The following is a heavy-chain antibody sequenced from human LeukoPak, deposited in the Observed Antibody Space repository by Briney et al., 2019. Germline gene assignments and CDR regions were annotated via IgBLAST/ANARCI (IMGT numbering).Heavy chain of an antibody. Sequence: GSLRLSCRVSGFTFSSYGMNWVRQAPGKGLEWVAYIGGWSDPIDYADSVRGRFTISRDNSENTLYLQMNSLRGEDTAVYYCARDAWSVRSYFDYWGQGTLVTVSS. CDR2: IGGWSDPI. CDR1: GFTFSSYG. V-gene: IGHV3-48*01. CDR3: ARDAWSVRSYFDY. D-gene: IGHD2-8*01. J-gene: IGHJ4*02.